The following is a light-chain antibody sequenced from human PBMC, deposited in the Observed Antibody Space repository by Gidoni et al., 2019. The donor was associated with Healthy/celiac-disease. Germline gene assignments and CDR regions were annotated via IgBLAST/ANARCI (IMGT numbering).Light chain of an antibody. CDR1: SSNIGSYS. J-gene: IGLJ2*01. CDR2: RNN. Sequence: QSVLTQPPSASGTPGQRVTISCYGSSSNIGSYSVYWYQQLPGTAPKLLIYRNNQRPSGVPDRFSGSKSGTSASLAISGLRSEDEADYYCAAWDDSLSGVVFGGGTKLTVL. V-gene: IGLV1-47*01. CDR3: AAWDDSLSGVV.